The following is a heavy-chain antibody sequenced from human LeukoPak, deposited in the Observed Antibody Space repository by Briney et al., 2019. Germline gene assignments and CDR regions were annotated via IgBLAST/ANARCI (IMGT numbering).Heavy chain of an antibody. J-gene: IGHJ6*03. CDR1: GGSFSGYY. Sequence: SETLSLTCAVYGGSFSGYYWSWIRQPPGKGLEWIGEINHSGSTNYNPSLKSRLTISVDTSKNQFSLRLTSVTAADTALYYCARVSLGLRLEQARYYYYMDVWGKGTTVTISS. V-gene: IGHV4-34*01. D-gene: IGHD1/OR15-1a*01. CDR2: INHSGST. CDR3: ARVSLGLRLEQARYYYYMDV.